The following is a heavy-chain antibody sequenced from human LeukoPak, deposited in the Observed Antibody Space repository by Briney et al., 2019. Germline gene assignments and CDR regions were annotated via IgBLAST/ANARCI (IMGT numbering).Heavy chain of an antibody. CDR3: ARDPAYYYYGMDV. CDR1: GGSISSYY. J-gene: IGHJ6*02. V-gene: IGHV4-4*07. Sequence: SETLSLTCTVSGGSISSYYWSWIRQPAGKGLEWIGRIYTSGSTNYNPSHKSRVTMSVDTSKSQFSLKLSSVTAADTAVYYCARDPAYYYYGMDVWGQGTTVTVSS. CDR2: IYTSGST. D-gene: IGHD2-2*01.